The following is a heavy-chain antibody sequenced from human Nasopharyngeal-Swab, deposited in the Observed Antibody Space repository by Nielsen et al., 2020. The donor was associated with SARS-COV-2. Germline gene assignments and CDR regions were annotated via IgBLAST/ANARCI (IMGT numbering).Heavy chain of an antibody. CDR1: GGSISSYY. Sequence: SETLSLTCTVSGGSISSYYWSWIRQPPGKGLEWIGYIYYSGSTNYNPSLKSRVTISVDTSKNQFSLKLSSVTAADTAVYYCARVPKGYDSSGYYYYYGTDVWGQGTTVTVSS. CDR3: ARVPKGYDSSGYYYYYGTDV. D-gene: IGHD3-22*01. CDR2: IYYSGST. V-gene: IGHV4-59*01. J-gene: IGHJ6*02.